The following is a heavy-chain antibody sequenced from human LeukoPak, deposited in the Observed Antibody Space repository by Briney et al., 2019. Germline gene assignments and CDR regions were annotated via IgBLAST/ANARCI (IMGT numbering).Heavy chain of an antibody. D-gene: IGHD3-22*01. Sequence: ASVKVSCKASGYTFTGYYMHWVRQAPGQGLEWMGWINPNSGGTNYAQKFQGRVTMTRDTSISTAYMELSRLRSDDTAVYYCARGKDSSGYPRRYFDYWGQGTLVSVSS. V-gene: IGHV1-2*02. J-gene: IGHJ4*02. CDR2: INPNSGGT. CDR1: GYTFTGYY. CDR3: ARGKDSSGYPRRYFDY.